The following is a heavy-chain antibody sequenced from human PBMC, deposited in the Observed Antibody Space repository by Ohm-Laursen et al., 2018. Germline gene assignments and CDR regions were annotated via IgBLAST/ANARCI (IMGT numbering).Heavy chain of an antibody. V-gene: IGHV3-7*01. J-gene: IGHJ4*02. D-gene: IGHD2-8*02. CDR3: ARHGRWCFDS. CDR2: IKQDGSEK. CDR1: GFTFGSSW. Sequence: SLRLSCSASGFTFGSSWMHWVRQAPGKGLEWVATIKQDGSEKYYVDSVKGRFTISRDNAKNSLYLQMNSLRAEDTAVYYCARHGRWCFDSWGQGTLVTVSS.